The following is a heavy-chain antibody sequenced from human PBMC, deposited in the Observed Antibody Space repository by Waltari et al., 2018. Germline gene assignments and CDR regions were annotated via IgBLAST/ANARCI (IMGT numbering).Heavy chain of an antibody. D-gene: IGHD5-12*01. CDR1: GYTFTSYD. Sequence: QVQLVQSGAEVKKPGASVKVSCKASGYTFTSYDINWVRQATGQGLEWMGWMNPNSGNTGYAQKFQGRVTITTDESTSTAYMELSSLRSEDTAVYYCARVGPDSGYDHNWFDPWGQGTLVTVSS. CDR3: ARVGPDSGYDHNWFDP. V-gene: IGHV1-8*01. J-gene: IGHJ5*02. CDR2: MNPNSGNT.